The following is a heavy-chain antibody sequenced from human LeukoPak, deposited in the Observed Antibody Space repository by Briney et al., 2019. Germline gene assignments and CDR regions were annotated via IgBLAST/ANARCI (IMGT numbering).Heavy chain of an antibody. CDR3: ARSGYPFDF. CDR1: GYPFTSYW. D-gene: IGHD3-22*01. CDR2: IYPGDSDT. V-gene: IGHV5-51*01. J-gene: IGHJ4*02. Sequence: GGSLEISCKGSGYPFTSYWIGWVRQMPGKGLEWMGMIYPGDSDTRYSPSFQGQVTISADKSITTAYLQWSSLKASDTAMYYCARSGYPFDFWGQGTLVTVSS.